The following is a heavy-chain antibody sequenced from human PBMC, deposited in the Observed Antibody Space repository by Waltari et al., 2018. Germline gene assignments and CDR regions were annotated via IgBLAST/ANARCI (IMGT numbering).Heavy chain of an antibody. CDR3: AKDQLAYCGLGCYSDVSYMDV. V-gene: IGHV4-59*01. CDR2: IHYSGNS. D-gene: IGHD2-21*01. CDR1: GDSITTYY. Sequence: QVHLQESGPGLVKPSETLSLTCTVSGDSITTYYWSWIRQPPGKGLEWIGYIHYSGNSNYNPSLMSRVAMSIDTSKNQFSLKLTSLTAADTAVYYCAKDQLAYCGLGCYSDVSYMDVWGKGTVVTVSS. J-gene: IGHJ6*03.